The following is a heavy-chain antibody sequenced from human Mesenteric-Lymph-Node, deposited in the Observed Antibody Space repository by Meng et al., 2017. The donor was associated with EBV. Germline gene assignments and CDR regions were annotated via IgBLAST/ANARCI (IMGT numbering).Heavy chain of an antibody. D-gene: IGHD1-26*01. CDR3: ARLDRWELLRGLVY. V-gene: IGHV4-61*01. J-gene: IGHJ4*02. CDR1: DGSVSSGSYY. Sequence: VPQQESGPGLLKPSEILSLTCTVSDGSVSSGSYYWSWIRRPPGKGLEWIGYIYYSGSTNYNPSLKGLVTISVDTSKNQFSLKLSSVTAADTAVYYCARLDRWELLRGLVYWGQGTLVTVSS. CDR2: IYYSGST.